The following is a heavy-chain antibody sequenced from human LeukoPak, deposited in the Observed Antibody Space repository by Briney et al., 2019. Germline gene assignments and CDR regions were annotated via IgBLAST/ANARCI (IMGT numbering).Heavy chain of an antibody. J-gene: IGHJ4*02. Sequence: KPSETLSLTCAVSGYSISSGYYWGWIRQPPGKGLEWIGSIYHSGSTYYNPSLKSRVTISVDTSKNQLSLKLSSVTAADTAVYYCARAGTLYYYDSSGYYPFWGQGTLVTVSS. V-gene: IGHV4-38-2*01. CDR3: ARAGTLYYYDSSGYYPF. CDR2: IYHSGST. D-gene: IGHD3-22*01. CDR1: GYSISSGYY.